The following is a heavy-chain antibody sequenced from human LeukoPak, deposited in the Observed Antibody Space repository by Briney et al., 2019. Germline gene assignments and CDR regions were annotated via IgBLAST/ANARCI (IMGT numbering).Heavy chain of an antibody. CDR3: ARLWSPCSSTSCYFEGWYFDL. D-gene: IGHD2-2*01. V-gene: IGHV4-4*02. CDR2: IYYTGDT. CDR1: GGSIRRSNW. Sequence: PSETLSLTCVVSGGSIRRSNWWSWVRQSPGKGLEWIGEIYYTGDTNYNPSLKSRVTMSADTSKNQVSLKLSSVTAADTAVYYCARLWSPCSSTSCYFEGWYFDLWGRGTLVTVSS. J-gene: IGHJ2*01.